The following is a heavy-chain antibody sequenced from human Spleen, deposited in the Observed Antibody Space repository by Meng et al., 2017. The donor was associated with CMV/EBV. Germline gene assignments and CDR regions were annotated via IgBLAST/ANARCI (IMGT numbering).Heavy chain of an antibody. V-gene: IGHV3-53*05. CDR1: EFTVIPYM. CDR2: VHNENK. Sequence: GESLKISCAASEFTVIPYMMSWVRQPPGRGLGWISMVHNENKYYADSVKGRFTISRDNSKNSLYLQMNSLTTEDTALYYCAKDQFEGYGMDVWGQGTTVTVSS. CDR3: AKDQFEGYGMDV. J-gene: IGHJ6*02. D-gene: IGHD3-16*01.